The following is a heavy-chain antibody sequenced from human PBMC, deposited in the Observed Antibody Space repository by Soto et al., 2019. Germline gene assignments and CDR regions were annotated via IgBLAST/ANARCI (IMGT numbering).Heavy chain of an antibody. Sequence: QVQLQQWGAGLLKPSETLSLTCAVYGGSFSGYYWSWIRQPPGKGLEWIGEINHSGSTNYNPSLKIRVTISVDTSKNQFSLKLSSVTAADTAVYYCARGRGGGSVKITMVRGATFFDYWGKGTLVTVSS. D-gene: IGHD3-10*01. CDR3: ARGRGGGSVKITMVRGATFFDY. CDR2: INHSGST. V-gene: IGHV4-34*01. J-gene: IGHJ4*02. CDR1: GGSFSGYY.